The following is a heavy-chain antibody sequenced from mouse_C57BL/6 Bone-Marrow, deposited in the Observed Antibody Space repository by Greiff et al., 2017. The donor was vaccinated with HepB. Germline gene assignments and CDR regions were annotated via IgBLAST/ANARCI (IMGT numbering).Heavy chain of an antibody. Sequence: EVKLVESGGDLVKPGGSLKLSCAASGFTFSSYGMSWVRQTPDKRLEWVATISSGGSYTYYPDSVKGRVTISRDNAKNTLYLQMSSLKSEDTAIYYCARRGSNSWFAYWGQGTLVTVSA. V-gene: IGHV5-6*02. CDR3: ARRGSNSWFAY. CDR1: GFTFSSYG. CDR2: ISSGGSYT. J-gene: IGHJ3*01. D-gene: IGHD2-5*01.